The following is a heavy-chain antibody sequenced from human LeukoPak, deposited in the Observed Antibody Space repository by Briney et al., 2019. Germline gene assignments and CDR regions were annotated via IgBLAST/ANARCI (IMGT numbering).Heavy chain of an antibody. V-gene: IGHV4-30-2*01. D-gene: IGHD6-25*01. CDR1: GGSISSGGYS. Sequence: SETLSLTCAVSGGSISSGGYSWSWIRQPPGKGLEWIGYIYHSGSTYYNPSLKSRVTISVDRSKNQFSLKLSSVTAADTAVYYCARGGESYSSGWNNWFDPWGQGTLVTVSS. CDR2: IYHSGST. CDR3: ARGGESYSSGWNNWFDP. J-gene: IGHJ5*02.